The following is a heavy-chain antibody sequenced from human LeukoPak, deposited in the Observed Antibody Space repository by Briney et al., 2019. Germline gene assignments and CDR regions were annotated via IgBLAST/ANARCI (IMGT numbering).Heavy chain of an antibody. Sequence: GRSLRLSCEASGFTFRTYGMHWVRQAPGKGLEWVALMSYDGSNKDYTDSVKGRFTISRDNSKNTLYLQMNSLRAEDTAVYYCARRAGAYTHPYDYWGQGTLVTVSS. CDR3: ARRAGAYTHPYDY. V-gene: IGHV3-30*03. J-gene: IGHJ4*02. CDR1: GFTFRTYG. D-gene: IGHD3-16*01. CDR2: MSYDGSNK.